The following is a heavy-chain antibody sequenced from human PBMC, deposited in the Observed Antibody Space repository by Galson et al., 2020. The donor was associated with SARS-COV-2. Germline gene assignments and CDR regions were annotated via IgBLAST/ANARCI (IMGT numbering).Heavy chain of an antibody. CDR3: ASAAAGMGRNKEHAFDI. D-gene: IGHD6-25*01. CDR2: ISPSGNYI. J-gene: IGHJ3*02. V-gene: IGHV3-11*01. CDR1: GSTLRQYY. Sequence: TGGSLRPSSTVSGSTLRQYYMSWIRQAPGKGPEWLSYISPSGNYIYHAESVRGRFTISRDNAKDLWFLQMKSLRVEDTAIYYCASAAAGMGRNKEHAFDIWGQGTMVTVSS.